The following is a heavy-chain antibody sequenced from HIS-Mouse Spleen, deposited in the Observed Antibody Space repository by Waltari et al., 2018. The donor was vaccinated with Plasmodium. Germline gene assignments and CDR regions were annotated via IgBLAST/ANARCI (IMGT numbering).Heavy chain of an antibody. CDR1: GFPFSSCW. Sequence: EVHLVESGGGWVQPGGSLRLSGAASGFPFSSCWMRWVRQAPGKGLEWVANIKQDGSEKYYVDSVKGRFTISRDNAKNSLYLQMNSLRAEDTAVYYCASSWYWYFDLWGRGTLVTVSS. CDR3: ASSWYWYFDL. D-gene: IGHD6-13*01. CDR2: IKQDGSEK. J-gene: IGHJ2*01. V-gene: IGHV3-7*01.